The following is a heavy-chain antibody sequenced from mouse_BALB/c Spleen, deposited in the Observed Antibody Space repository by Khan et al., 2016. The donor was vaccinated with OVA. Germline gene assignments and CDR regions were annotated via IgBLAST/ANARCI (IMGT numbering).Heavy chain of an antibody. Sequence: QLEESGPGLVKPSQSLSLTCTVTGYSITSDYAWNWIRQFPGNKLEWMGYISYSGSTNYNPSLKSGISITRDTSKNQFFLQLNSVTTEDTATYYCARDGSRYNYAMDYWGQGTSVTVSS. D-gene: IGHD2-3*01. V-gene: IGHV3-2*02. CDR2: ISYSGST. CDR3: ARDGSRYNYAMDY. J-gene: IGHJ4*01. CDR1: GYSITSDYA.